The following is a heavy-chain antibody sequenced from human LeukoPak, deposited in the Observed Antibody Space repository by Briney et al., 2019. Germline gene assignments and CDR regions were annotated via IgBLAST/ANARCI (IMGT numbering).Heavy chain of an antibody. CDR1: GFTFNDYG. CDR3: VRSIHSSDWYEDY. V-gene: IGHV3-20*04. Sequence: RPGGSLRLSCAVSGFTFNDYGMSWVRQAPGKGLEWVSGINLNGCSTGSADSVKGRFTISRDNAKNSLYLHMDSLRAEDTALYYCVRSIHSSDWYEDYWGQGTLVTVSS. D-gene: IGHD6-19*01. J-gene: IGHJ4*02. CDR2: INLNGCST.